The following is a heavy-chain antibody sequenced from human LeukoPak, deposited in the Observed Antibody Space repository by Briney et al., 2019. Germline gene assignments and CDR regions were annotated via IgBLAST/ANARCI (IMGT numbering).Heavy chain of an antibody. CDR2: IYTRGST. V-gene: IGHV4-4*07. Sequence: TPSETLSLTCTVSGGSISSYYWSWIRQPAGKGREWIGRIYTRGSTNYNPSLKSRVTMSVDTSKNQFSLKLSSVTAAVTAVYYCATSKSSSGWYWDYWGQGTLVTVSS. CDR3: ATSKSSSGWYWDY. J-gene: IGHJ4*02. CDR1: GGSISSYY. D-gene: IGHD6-19*01.